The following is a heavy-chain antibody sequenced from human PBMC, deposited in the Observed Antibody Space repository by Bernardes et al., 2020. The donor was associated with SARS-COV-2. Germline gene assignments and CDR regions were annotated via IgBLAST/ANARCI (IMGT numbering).Heavy chain of an antibody. V-gene: IGHV2-70*01. D-gene: IGHD2-21*02. CDR1: GFSLDTRGLC. Sequence: SGPTLVKPTQTLTLTCTFSGFSLDTRGLCVTWIRQPPGKALEWLALIDWDGDEYYTSSLRTRLTISKDTSTNQVVLTLTDLDPVDTATYYCARIRDCSFYFYGMDVWGPGTTVTVSS. CDR2: IDWDGDE. CDR3: ARIRDCSFYFYGMDV. J-gene: IGHJ6*02.